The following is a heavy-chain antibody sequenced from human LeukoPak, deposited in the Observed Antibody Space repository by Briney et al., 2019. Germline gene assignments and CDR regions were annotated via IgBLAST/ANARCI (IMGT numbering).Heavy chain of an antibody. V-gene: IGHV4-34*01. CDR3: ARGYSSSWYPPRYYFDY. CDR1: GGSFSGYY. J-gene: IGHJ4*02. CDR2: INHSGST. Sequence: PSETLSLTCAVYGGSFSGYYWSWIRQPPGKGLEWIGEINHSGSTNYNPSLKSRVTISVDTSKNQFSLKLSSVTAADTAVYYCARGYSSSWYPPRYYFDYWGQGTLVTVSS. D-gene: IGHD6-13*01.